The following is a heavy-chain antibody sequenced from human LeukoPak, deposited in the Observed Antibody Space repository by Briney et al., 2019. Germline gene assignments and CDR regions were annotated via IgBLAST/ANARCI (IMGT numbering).Heavy chain of an antibody. CDR1: GFTFSSYA. Sequence: PGGSLRLSCSASGFTFSSYAMHWVRQAPGKGLEYVSAISSNGGSTYYADSVKGRFTISRDNSKNTLYLQMSSLRAEDTAVYYFFKGQYYDILTGTLLTWGQGTLVTVSS. V-gene: IGHV3-64D*06. CDR3: FKGQYYDILTGTLLT. CDR2: ISSNGGST. D-gene: IGHD3-9*01. J-gene: IGHJ5*02.